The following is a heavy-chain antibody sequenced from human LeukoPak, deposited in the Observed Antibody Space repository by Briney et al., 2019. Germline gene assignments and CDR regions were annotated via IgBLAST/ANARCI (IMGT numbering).Heavy chain of an antibody. CDR2: IYSGGST. V-gene: IGHV3-53*01. Sequence: GGSLRLSCAASGFTVSSNDMSWVRQAPGKGLECISVIYSGGSTDYADSVKGRLTISRDNSKNTPYLQMNSLGAEDTAVYYCARVVDHDYGDYYLDYWGQGTLVTVSS. CDR3: ARVVDHDYGDYYLDY. J-gene: IGHJ4*02. D-gene: IGHD4-17*01. CDR1: GFTVSSND.